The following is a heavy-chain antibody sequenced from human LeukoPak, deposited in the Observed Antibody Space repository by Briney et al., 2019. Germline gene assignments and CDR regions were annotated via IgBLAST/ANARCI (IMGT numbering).Heavy chain of an antibody. Sequence: GGSLKISCKGSGYSFTSYWIGWVRQMPGKGLEWMGIIYPGDSDTRYSPSFQGQVTISADKSISTAYLQWSSLKASDTAMYYCARHFLSRYYYGSGSYIDYWGQGTLVTVSS. J-gene: IGHJ4*02. V-gene: IGHV5-51*01. CDR1: GYSFTSYW. D-gene: IGHD3-10*01. CDR3: ARHFLSRYYYGSGSYIDY. CDR2: IYPGDSDT.